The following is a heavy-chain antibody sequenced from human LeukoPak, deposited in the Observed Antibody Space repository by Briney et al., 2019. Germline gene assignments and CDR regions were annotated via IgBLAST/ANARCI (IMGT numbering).Heavy chain of an antibody. CDR1: GYTFTSYY. Sequence: ASVKVSCKASGYTFTSYYMHWVRQAPGQGLEWMGIINPSGGSTSYAQKFQGRVTMTRDTSTSTVYMELSSLRSEDTAVYYCARDRYCSSTSCPGAEYFQHWGQGTLVTVSS. V-gene: IGHV1-46*01. D-gene: IGHD2-2*01. CDR3: ARDRYCSSTSCPGAEYFQH. J-gene: IGHJ1*01. CDR2: INPSGGST.